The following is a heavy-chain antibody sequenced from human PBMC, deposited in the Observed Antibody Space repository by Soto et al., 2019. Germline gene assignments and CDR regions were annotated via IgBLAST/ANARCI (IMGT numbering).Heavy chain of an antibody. CDR1: GFTFSNYA. Sequence: GGSLRLSCAASGFTFSNYAMHWVRQAPGKGLEWVTLISFDGNNKYSADSVKGRFTISRDNSKNTLYLQMNSLRPEDTAVYYCARSRYYYDSSGSEEYYFDYWGQGTLVTVSS. D-gene: IGHD3-22*01. CDR3: ARSRYYYDSSGSEEYYFDY. V-gene: IGHV3-30-3*01. CDR2: ISFDGNNK. J-gene: IGHJ4*02.